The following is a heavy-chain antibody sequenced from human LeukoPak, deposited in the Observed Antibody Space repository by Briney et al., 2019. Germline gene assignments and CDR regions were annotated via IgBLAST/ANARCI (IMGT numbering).Heavy chain of an antibody. CDR3: ARCSYDSSGYYAGFDP. D-gene: IGHD3-22*01. V-gene: IGHV3-11*01. Sequence: GGSLRLSCAASGFTFSDYYMSWIRQAPGKGLEWVSYISSSGSTIYYADSVKGRFTISRDNAKNSLYLQMNSLRAEDTAVYYCARCSYDSSGYYAGFDPWGQGTLVTVSS. CDR1: GFTFSDYY. CDR2: ISSSGSTI. J-gene: IGHJ5*02.